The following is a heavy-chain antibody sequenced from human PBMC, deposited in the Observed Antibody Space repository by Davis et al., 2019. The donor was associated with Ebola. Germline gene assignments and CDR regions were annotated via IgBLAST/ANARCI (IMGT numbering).Heavy chain of an antibody. D-gene: IGHD3-10*01. Sequence: PSETLSLTCTVSGGSISSSSYYWGWIRQPPGKGLEWIGSIYYSGSTYYNPSLKSRVTISVDTSKNQFSLKLSSVTAADTAVYYCARTTRGFGELLWDMDYWGQGTLVTVSS. V-gene: IGHV4-39*07. J-gene: IGHJ4*02. CDR3: ARTTRGFGELLWDMDY. CDR1: GGSISSSSYY. CDR2: IYYSGST.